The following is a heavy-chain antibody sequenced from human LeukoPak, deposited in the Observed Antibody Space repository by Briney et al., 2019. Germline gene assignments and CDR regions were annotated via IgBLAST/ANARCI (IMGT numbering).Heavy chain of an antibody. CDR2: IYPVDSDT. Sequence: GDSLKISCKSSGYSFISYWIGWVRQMPGKGLEWMGIIYPVDSDTRYSPSFQGQVTISADKSISTAYLQWSSLKASDTAMYYCASAVVGAHGAFDIWGQGTMVTVST. CDR1: GYSFISYW. D-gene: IGHD1-26*01. J-gene: IGHJ3*02. CDR3: ASAVVGAHGAFDI. V-gene: IGHV5-51*03.